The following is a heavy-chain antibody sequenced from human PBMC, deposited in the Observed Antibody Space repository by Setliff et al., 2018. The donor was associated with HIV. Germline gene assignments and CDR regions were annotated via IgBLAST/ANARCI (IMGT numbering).Heavy chain of an antibody. Sequence: PGGSLRLSCAASGFSFGSYGLHWVRQAPGKGLEWLTFIRYDGTNEYYADSVKGRFSISRDNSKNTLYLQMNSLGVEDAAVYYCAKDLGLREGSSPFDNWGQGTLVTVSS. V-gene: IGHV3-30*02. CDR3: AKDLGLREGSSPFDN. J-gene: IGHJ4*02. D-gene: IGHD3-16*01. CDR1: GFSFGSYG. CDR2: IRYDGTNE.